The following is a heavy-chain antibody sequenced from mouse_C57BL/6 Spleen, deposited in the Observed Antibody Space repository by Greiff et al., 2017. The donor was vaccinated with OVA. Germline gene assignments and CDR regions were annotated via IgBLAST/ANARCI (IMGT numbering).Heavy chain of an antibody. D-gene: IGHD1-1*01. V-gene: IGHV3-6*01. Sequence: VQLQQSGPGLVKPSQSLSLTCSVTGYSITSGYYWNWIRQFPGNKLEWMGYISYDGSNNYNPSLKNRISITRDTSKNQFFLKLNSVTTEDTATYYCAREYVTTVNGYWYFDVWGTGTTVTVSS. CDR3: AREYVTTVNGYWYFDV. CDR2: ISYDGSN. CDR1: GYSITSGYY. J-gene: IGHJ1*03.